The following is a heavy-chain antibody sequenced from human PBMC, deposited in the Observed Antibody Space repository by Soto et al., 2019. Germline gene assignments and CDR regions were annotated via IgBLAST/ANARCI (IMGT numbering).Heavy chain of an antibody. CDR3: ATFSYVGGTDY. Sequence: QVQLQESGPGLVKPSETLSLTCTVSGASISSYYWSWIRQPAGKGLEWIGRIYTRGTTNYNPSLKGRDTMSIDTSKNQFSLKLSSVTAADTAVYYCATFSYVGGTDYWGQGTPVTVSS. V-gene: IGHV4-4*07. CDR1: GASISSYY. J-gene: IGHJ4*02. D-gene: IGHD3-16*01. CDR2: IYTRGTT.